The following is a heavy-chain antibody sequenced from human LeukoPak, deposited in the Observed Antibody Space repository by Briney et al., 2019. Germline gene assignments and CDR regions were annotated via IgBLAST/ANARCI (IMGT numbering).Heavy chain of an antibody. CDR2: ISAYNGNT. Sequence: ASVKVSCKASGYTFTSYGISWVRQAPGQGLEWMGWISAYNGNTNYAQKFQGRVTMTRDTSISTAYMELSRLRSDDTAVYYCARDLQYYGSGSYYYDYWGQGTLVTVSS. V-gene: IGHV1-18*01. D-gene: IGHD3-10*01. CDR1: GYTFTSYG. J-gene: IGHJ4*02. CDR3: ARDLQYYGSGSYYYDY.